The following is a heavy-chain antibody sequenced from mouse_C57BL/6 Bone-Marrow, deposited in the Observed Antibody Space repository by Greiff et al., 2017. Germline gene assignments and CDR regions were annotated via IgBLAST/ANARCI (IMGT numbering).Heavy chain of an antibody. J-gene: IGHJ3*01. CDR2: IDPENGDT. Sequence: EVKLMESGAELVRPGASVKLSCTASGFNIKDDYMHWVKQRPEQGLEWIGWIDPENGDTEYASKFQGKATITADTSSNTAYLQLSSLTSEDTAVYYCTTFITTVVPPFAYWGQGTLVTVSA. CDR3: TTFITTVVPPFAY. D-gene: IGHD1-1*01. CDR1: GFNIKDDY. V-gene: IGHV14-4*01.